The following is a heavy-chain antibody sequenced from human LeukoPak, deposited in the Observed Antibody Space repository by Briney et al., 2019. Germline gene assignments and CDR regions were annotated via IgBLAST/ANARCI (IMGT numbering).Heavy chain of an antibody. CDR2: INWNGGNI. CDR1: GFTFNDHG. CDR3: AGGHSSGSYSNSLDM. Sequence: GGSLRLSCAASGFTFNDHGMIWVRQAPGKGLEWVSGINWNGGNINYGDSVKGRFTISRDNAQKILYLQMNSLRVEDTAVYYCAGGHSSGSYSNSLDMWGQGTMVTVSS. D-gene: IGHD3-22*01. V-gene: IGHV3-20*04. J-gene: IGHJ3*02.